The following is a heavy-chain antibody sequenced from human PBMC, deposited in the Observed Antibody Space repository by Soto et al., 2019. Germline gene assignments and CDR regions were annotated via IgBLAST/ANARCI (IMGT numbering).Heavy chain of an antibody. J-gene: IGHJ4*02. CDR2: IYHSGST. V-gene: IGHV4-4*02. Sequence: SETLSLTCAVSGGSISSSNWWSWVRQPPGKGLEWIGEIYHSGSTNYNPSLKSRVTISVDKSKNQFSLKLSSVTAADTAVYYYARVDSYSYGTCRYFDYWGQGTLVTVSS. CDR3: ARVDSYSYGTCRYFDY. CDR1: GGSISSSNW. D-gene: IGHD5-18*01.